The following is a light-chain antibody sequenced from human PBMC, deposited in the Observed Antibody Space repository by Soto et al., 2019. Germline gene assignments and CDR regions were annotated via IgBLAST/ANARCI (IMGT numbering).Light chain of an antibody. CDR2: VAS. CDR1: QGIKNN. V-gene: IGKV1-6*01. J-gene: IGKJ1*01. Sequence: AIQLTQSPSSLSASVGDRVTITCRASQGIKNNLGWYQQKPGQAPRLLIYVASYLQRGVTSRFSGSGSGTDFTLTIRSLQPEDFATYYCLQDYSYPRTFGQGTKVELK. CDR3: LQDYSYPRT.